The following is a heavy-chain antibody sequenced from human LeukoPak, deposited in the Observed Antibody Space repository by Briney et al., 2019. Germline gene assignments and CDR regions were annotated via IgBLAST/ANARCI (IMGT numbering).Heavy chain of an antibody. CDR1: GFTFSSYW. D-gene: IGHD3-16*02. V-gene: IGHV3-7*05. Sequence: GGSLRLSCAASGFTFSSYWMSWVRQAPGKGLEWVANIKQDGSEKYYVDSLKGRFIISRDNAKNSLYLQMNSLRAEDTAVYYCARGYISPRMNWFDPWGQGTLVTVSS. CDR2: IKQDGSEK. CDR3: ARGYISPRMNWFDP. J-gene: IGHJ5*02.